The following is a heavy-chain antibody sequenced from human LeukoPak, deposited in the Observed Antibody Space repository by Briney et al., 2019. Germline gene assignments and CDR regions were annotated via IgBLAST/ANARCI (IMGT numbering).Heavy chain of an antibody. J-gene: IGHJ4*02. CDR2: ISAYNGNT. Sequence: RASVKVSCKASGYTFTSYGISWVRQAPGQGLEWMGWISAYNGNTNYAQKLQGRVTMTTDTSTSTAYMELRSLRSDDTAVYYCAIPYNYYDSSGYYYWGQGTLVTVSS. V-gene: IGHV1-18*01. D-gene: IGHD3-22*01. CDR3: AIPYNYYDSSGYYY. CDR1: GYTFTSYG.